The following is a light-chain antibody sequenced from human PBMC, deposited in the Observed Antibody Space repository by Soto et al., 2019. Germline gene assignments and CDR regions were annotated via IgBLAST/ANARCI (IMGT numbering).Light chain of an antibody. CDR1: SSDVGGYNY. V-gene: IGLV2-14*03. Sequence: QSALTQPASVSGSPGQSITISCTGTSSDVGGYNYVSWYQQHPGKAPKLMIYDVSNRPSGVSNRFSGSKSGATASLTISGLQAEDEADYFCCSYGTGSVYVFGTGTKLTVL. CDR3: CSYGTGSVYV. CDR2: DVS. J-gene: IGLJ1*01.